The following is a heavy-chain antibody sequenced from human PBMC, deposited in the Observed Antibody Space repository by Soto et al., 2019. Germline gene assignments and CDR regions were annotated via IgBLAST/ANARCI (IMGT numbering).Heavy chain of an antibody. J-gene: IGHJ4*02. CDR1: GFTFSDYY. Sequence: PGGSLRLSCAASGFTFSDYYMSWIRQAPGKGLEWVSYISSSGSTIYYADSVRGRFTISRDNAKNSLYLQMNSLRAEDTAVYYCARRREMATNRPMVVDFDYWGQGTLVTVSS. CDR3: ARRREMATNRPMVVDFDY. D-gene: IGHD2-15*01. V-gene: IGHV3-11*01. CDR2: ISSSGSTI.